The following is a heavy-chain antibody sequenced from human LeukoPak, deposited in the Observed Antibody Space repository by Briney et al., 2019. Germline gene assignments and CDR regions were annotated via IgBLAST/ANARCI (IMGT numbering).Heavy chain of an antibody. CDR3: ARDPYGSGSSPYYGMDV. Sequence: ASVEVSCKASGYTFTSYYMHWVRQAPGQGLEWMGIINPSGGSTSYAQKFQGRVTMTRDTSTSTVYMELSSLRSEDTAVYYCARDPYGSGSSPYYGMDVWGKGTTVTVSS. CDR2: INPSGGST. CDR1: GYTFTSYY. V-gene: IGHV1-46*01. D-gene: IGHD3-10*01. J-gene: IGHJ6*04.